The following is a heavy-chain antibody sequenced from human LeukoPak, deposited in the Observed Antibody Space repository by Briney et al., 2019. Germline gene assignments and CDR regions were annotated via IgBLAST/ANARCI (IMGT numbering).Heavy chain of an antibody. CDR3: ARDASMINFDY. CDR1: GYTFTVYS. D-gene: IGHD3-16*01. V-gene: IGHV7-4-1*02. J-gene: IGHJ4*02. Sequence: ASVKVSCKVSGYTFTVYSINWLRQAPGQGLEWMGWITTSTGKPTYAQGFTGRFVFSLDTSVSTTYLHINSLKAEDTAVYYCARDASMINFDYWGQGSLVTVSS. CDR2: ITTSTGKP.